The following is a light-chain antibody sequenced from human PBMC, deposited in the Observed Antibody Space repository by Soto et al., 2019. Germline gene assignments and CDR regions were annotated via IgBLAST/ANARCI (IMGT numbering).Light chain of an antibody. CDR1: QSLTNSY. J-gene: IGKJ5*01. V-gene: IGKV3-20*01. Sequence: DIVLTQTPDTLSLSPGNRATLSCRACQSLTNSYIAWYQLKPGEAPRLLIYDTSSMATGIPDRFNGSGSGTDFTLTITRLAPEDFVVFYCQQYGTSEIIFGQGTRLEI. CDR2: DTS. CDR3: QQYGTSEII.